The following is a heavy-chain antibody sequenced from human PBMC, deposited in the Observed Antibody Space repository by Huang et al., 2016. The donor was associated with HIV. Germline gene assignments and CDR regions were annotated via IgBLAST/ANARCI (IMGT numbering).Heavy chain of an antibody. CDR1: GYSFASYD. V-gene: IGHV1-8*01. J-gene: IGHJ4*02. Sequence: QVQLVQSGAEVRKPGASVKVSCEASGYSFASYDINWGRQATGQGLEWMGWMNPNSGNTGYAQKFQGRVTMTRNTSISTAYMELSSLRSEDTAKYFCVRGWYIAALPYFDYWGQGTLVTVSS. CDR3: VRGWYIAALPYFDY. D-gene: IGHD6-6*01. CDR2: MNPNSGNT.